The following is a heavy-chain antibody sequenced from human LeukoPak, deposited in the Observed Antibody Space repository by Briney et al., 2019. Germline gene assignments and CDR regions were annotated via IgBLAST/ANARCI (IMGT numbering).Heavy chain of an antibody. J-gene: IGHJ4*02. V-gene: IGHV3-53*01. D-gene: IGHD3-10*01. CDR2: IYVSGTT. Sequence: GGSLRLSYAASGFTVRDSYMSWVRQAPGKRLEWLAFIYVSGTTFYAASVKGRFTISRDNSKNTVYLQMNNLRAEDTALYYCGRHAYGGSPPLSWGQGALVTVSS. CDR3: GRHAYGGSPPLS. CDR1: GFTVRDSY.